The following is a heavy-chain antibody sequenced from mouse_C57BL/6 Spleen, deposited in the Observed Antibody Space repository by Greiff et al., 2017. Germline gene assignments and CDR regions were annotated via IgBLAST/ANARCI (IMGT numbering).Heavy chain of an antibody. J-gene: IGHJ2*01. V-gene: IGHV6-6*01. CDR1: GFTFSDAW. CDR2: IRNKANNHAT. Sequence: DVKLQESGGGLVQPGGSMKLSCAASGFTFSDAWMDWVRQSPEKGLEWVAEIRNKANNHATYYAESVKGRFTISRDDSKSSVYLQMNSLRAEDTGIYYCTRREGLRRAFDYWGQGTTLTVSS. D-gene: IGHD2-2*01. CDR3: TRREGLRRAFDY.